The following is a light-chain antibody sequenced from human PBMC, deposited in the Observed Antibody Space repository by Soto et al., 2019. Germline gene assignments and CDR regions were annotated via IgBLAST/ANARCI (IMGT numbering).Light chain of an antibody. J-gene: IGKJ3*01. CDR2: AAS. Sequence: DIQMTQSPSSLSASVGDRVSITCRASQGIDHYLAWYQQKPGKVPKLLIYAASTLQSGVPSRFSGSGSGTDFTLTITSLQPEDVATYSCQEHYSAPPVAFGPGTKVDV. CDR3: QEHYSAPPVA. V-gene: IGKV1-27*01. CDR1: QGIDHY.